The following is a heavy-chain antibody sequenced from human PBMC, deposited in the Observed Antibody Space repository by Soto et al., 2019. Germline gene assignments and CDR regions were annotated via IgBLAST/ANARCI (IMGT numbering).Heavy chain of an antibody. D-gene: IGHD4-17*01. CDR3: ARDIGNNYGAFDL. CDR1: GFDFSSYN. J-gene: IGHJ3*01. V-gene: IGHV3-53*01. CDR2: IYTGLTT. Sequence: GGSLRLSCAASGFDFSSYNINWVRQAPGKGLEWVSVIYTGLTTYYADSVKGRFTISRDNSKNTVYLQMDSLGAEDTAVYYCARDIGNNYGAFDLWGQGTMVTVS.